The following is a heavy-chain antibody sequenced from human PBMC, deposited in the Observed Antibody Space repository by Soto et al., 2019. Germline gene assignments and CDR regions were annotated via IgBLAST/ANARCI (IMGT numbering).Heavy chain of an antibody. CDR2: IIPLFETV. CDR3: ARDRDEATWGASLYYHGMAV. Sequence: QVQLVQSGAELRKPGSSVKVSCKASGGTFSSYGITWVRQAPGQGLEWMGGIIPLFETVNYEEKFQGRVTITADYSTTTAYMELTNLTSDDTAVYYCARDRDEATWGASLYYHGMAVWGQGTTVTVSS. V-gene: IGHV1-69*01. CDR1: GGTFSSYG. J-gene: IGHJ6*02. D-gene: IGHD3-10*01.